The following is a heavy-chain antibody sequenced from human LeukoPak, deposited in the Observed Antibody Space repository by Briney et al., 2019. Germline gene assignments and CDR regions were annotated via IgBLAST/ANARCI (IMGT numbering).Heavy chain of an antibody. CDR1: GFTFNGFE. D-gene: IGHD3-3*02. J-gene: IGHJ4*02. CDR3: VRFGACTFSFCSSGAWVTFDY. CDR2: ISSSSDTI. V-gene: IGHV3-48*03. Sequence: GGSLRLSCAASGFTFNGFEMNWVRQAPGKGLEWVSQISSSSDTIYYADSVKGRFTISRDNAKNSLYLQMNSLRAEDTAVYYCVRFGACTFSFCSSGAWVTFDYWGQGTLVTVSS.